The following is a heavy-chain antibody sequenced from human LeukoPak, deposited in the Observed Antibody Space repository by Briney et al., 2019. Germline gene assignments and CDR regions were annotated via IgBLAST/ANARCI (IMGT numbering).Heavy chain of an antibody. D-gene: IGHD6-13*01. CDR1: GGSFSGYL. V-gene: IGHV4-34*01. CDR2: INHSGST. J-gene: IGHJ4*02. CDR3: ALSSSWYYFDY. Sequence: PSETLSLTCAVYGGSFSGYLWSWIRQPPGKGLEWIGEINHSGSTNYNPSLKSRVTISVDTSKNQFSLKLSSVTAADTAVYYCALSSSWYYFDYWGQGTLATVSS.